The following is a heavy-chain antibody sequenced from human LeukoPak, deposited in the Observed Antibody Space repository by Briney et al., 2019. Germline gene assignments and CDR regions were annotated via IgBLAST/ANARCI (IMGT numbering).Heavy chain of an antibody. D-gene: IGHD7-27*01. Sequence: GGSLRLSCAASGFTFSSHSMNWVRHPPGKGLEWVSIIGSSGGGIHYADSVKGRFTISRDNSKNALYLQMNSLRVEDTAVYYCAIDPNWGTHSWGQGVLVTVSS. CDR2: IGSSGGGI. CDR3: AIDPNWGTHS. J-gene: IGHJ4*02. CDR1: GFTFSSHS. V-gene: IGHV3-23*01.